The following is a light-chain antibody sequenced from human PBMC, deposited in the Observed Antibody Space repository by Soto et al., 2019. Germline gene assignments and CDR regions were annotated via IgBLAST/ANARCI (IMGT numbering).Light chain of an antibody. V-gene: IGLV2-14*01. CDR1: SDDIGAYKY. Sequence: QSALTQPASVSGSPGQSITISCTGSSDDIGAYKYVSWYLQHPGKAPKLIIFEVNNRPSGVSNRFSGSKSGNTASLTISGLQAEDEADYYCSSYTTGSTLYVFGNGTKVTVL. J-gene: IGLJ1*01. CDR2: EVN. CDR3: SSYTTGSTLYV.